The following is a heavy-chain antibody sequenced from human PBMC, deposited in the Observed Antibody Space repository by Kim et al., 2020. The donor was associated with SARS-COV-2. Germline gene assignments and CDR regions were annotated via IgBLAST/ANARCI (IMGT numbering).Heavy chain of an antibody. V-gene: IGHV3-9*01. Sequence: GGSLRLSCAASGFTFDDYAMHWVRQAPGKGLEWVSGISWNSGSIGYADSVKGRFTISRDNAKNSLYLQMNSLRAEDTALYYCAKDTGAYYYGSGSYYNY. CDR3: AKDTGAYYYGSGSYYNY. J-gene: IGHJ4*01. CDR1: GFTFDDYA. CDR2: ISWNSGSI. D-gene: IGHD3-10*01.